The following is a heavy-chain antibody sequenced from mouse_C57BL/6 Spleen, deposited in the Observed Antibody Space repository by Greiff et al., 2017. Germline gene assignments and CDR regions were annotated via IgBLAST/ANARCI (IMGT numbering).Heavy chain of an antibody. CDR2: IDPETGGT. D-gene: IGHD2-2*01. Sequence: VQLQQSGAELVRPGASVTLSCKASGYTFTDYEMHWVKQTPVHGLEWIGAIDPETGGTAYNQKFKGKAILTADKSSSTAYMELRSLTSEDSAVYDCTDGYDGWFAYWGQGTLVTVSA. J-gene: IGHJ3*01. CDR1: GYTFTDYE. CDR3: TDGYDGWFAY. V-gene: IGHV1-15*01.